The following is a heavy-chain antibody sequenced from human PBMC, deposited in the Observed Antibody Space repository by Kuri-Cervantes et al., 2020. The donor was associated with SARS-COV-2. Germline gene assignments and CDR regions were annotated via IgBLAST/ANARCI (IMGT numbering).Heavy chain of an antibody. CDR2: INHSGST. CDR1: VGSFSGYY. D-gene: IGHD2-2*01. CDR3: ARGRRAYTPGYGSSTSCYYRGLFDP. Sequence: SQTLSLTCAVYVGSFSGYYWSWIRQPPGKGLEWIGEINHSGSTNYNPSLKRRVTISVDASKNQFSLKLSSVTAADTAVYYCARGRRAYTPGYGSSTSCYYRGLFDPWGQGTLVTVSS. V-gene: IGHV4-34*01. J-gene: IGHJ5*02.